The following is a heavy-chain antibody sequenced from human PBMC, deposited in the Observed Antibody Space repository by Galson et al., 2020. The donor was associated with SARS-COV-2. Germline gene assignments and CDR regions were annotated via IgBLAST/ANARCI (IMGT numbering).Heavy chain of an antibody. V-gene: IGHV2-70*11. D-gene: IGHD6-13*01. CDR3: ARIKQGMAALREGYYFDY. CDR1: GFSITSSGMC. J-gene: IGHJ4*02. Sequence: ESGPTLVKPTQTLTLTCTISGFSITSSGMCVSWIRQPPGKALEWLARIDWDDDKYYSTSLKTRLTISKDTSKNQVVLTLTYMDPADTATYYCARIKQGMAALREGYYFDYWGQGSLVTVSS. CDR2: IDWDDDK.